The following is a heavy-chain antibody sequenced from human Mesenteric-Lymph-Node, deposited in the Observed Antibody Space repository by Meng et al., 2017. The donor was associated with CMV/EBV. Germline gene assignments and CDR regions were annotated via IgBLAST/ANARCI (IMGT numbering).Heavy chain of an antibody. V-gene: IGHV1-8*02. CDR3: ARGERITIFGVMYGMDV. CDR2: MNPNSGNT. J-gene: IGHJ6*02. CDR1: GGTFSSYA. D-gene: IGHD3-3*01. Sequence: ASVKVSCKASGGTFSSYAISWVRQATGQGLEWMGWMNPNSGNTGYAQKFQGRVTMTRNTSISTAYMELRSLRSDDTAVYYCARGERITIFGVMYGMDVWGQGTTVTVSS.